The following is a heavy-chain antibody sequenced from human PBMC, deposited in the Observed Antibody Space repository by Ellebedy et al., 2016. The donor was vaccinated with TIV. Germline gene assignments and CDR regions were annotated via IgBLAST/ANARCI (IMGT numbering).Heavy chain of an antibody. D-gene: IGHD3-16*01. CDR3: ARVRLVTAPRASRAFDV. CDR1: GFTFSDHY. V-gene: IGHV3-72*01. Sequence: GESLKISCAASGFTFSDHYMDWVRQAPGKGLEWVGRIKNKANSYTTEYAASVKGRFSISRDDSKQSLDLQMNSLKTEDTAVYYCARVRLVTAPRASRAFDVWGQGTMVTVCS. J-gene: IGHJ3*01. CDR2: IKNKANSYTT.